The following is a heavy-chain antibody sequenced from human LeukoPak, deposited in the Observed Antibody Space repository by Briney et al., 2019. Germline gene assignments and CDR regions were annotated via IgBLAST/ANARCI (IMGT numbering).Heavy chain of an antibody. Sequence: ASVKVSCKASGYTFTSYDINWVRQATGQGREWMGWMNPNSGNTGYAQKFQGRVTITRNTSISTAYMELSSLRSEDTAVYSCARGARAIVVVPAANYYYYGMDVWGQGTTVTVSS. CDR1: GYTFTSYD. V-gene: IGHV1-8*01. CDR3: ARGARAIVVVPAANYYYYGMDV. J-gene: IGHJ6*02. CDR2: MNPNSGNT. D-gene: IGHD2-2*01.